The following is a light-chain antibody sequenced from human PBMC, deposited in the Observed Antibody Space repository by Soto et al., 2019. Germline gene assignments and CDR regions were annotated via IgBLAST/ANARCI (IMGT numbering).Light chain of an antibody. CDR3: QQSNSAPRT. Sequence: DIQMTQSPSSLSASVGDRVTITCRASQSINSYLNWYQQKPGKAPELLIYGSSTLRSGVPSRFSASGSGTGFTLTISSLQPEDFAGYYCQQSNSAPRTFGQGTKLEIK. CDR2: GSS. V-gene: IGKV1-39*01. J-gene: IGKJ2*01. CDR1: QSINSY.